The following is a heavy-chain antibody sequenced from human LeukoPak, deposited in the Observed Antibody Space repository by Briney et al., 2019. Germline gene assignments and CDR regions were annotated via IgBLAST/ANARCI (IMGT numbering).Heavy chain of an antibody. J-gene: IGHJ4*02. D-gene: IGHD4-17*01. CDR2: ISSSGSAI. CDR3: ARDGDYGLLDY. V-gene: IGHV3-48*03. CDR1: GFTFSSYE. Sequence: RGSLRLSCAASGFTFSSYEMNWVRQAPGKGLEWVSYISSSGSAIYYADSVKGRFTISRDNAKNSLYLQMNSLRAEDTAVYYCARDGDYGLLDYWGQGTLVTVSS.